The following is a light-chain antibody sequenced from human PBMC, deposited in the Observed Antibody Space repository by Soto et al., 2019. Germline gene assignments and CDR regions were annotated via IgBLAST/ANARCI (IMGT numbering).Light chain of an antibody. V-gene: IGKV3-11*01. CDR3: QQRRNWPPIT. J-gene: IGKJ5*01. CDR2: GAS. Sequence: EIVLTQSPCTLSLSPGERATLSCRASQSVSNNYLAWYQQKPGQAPRLLIYGASNRATGIPARFSGSGSGTAFTLTTRSLEPEDFAVYSCQQRRNWPPITFGQGTRREIK. CDR1: QSVSNNY.